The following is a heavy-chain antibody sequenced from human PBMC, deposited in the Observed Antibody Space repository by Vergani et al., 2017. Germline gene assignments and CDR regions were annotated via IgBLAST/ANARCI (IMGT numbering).Heavy chain of an antibody. J-gene: IGHJ4*02. Sequence: QLQLQESGPGLVKPSETLSLTCTVSGGSISSSSYYWGWIRQPPGKGLEWIGSIYYSGSTYYNPSLKSRVTISVDTSKNQFSLKLSSVTAADTAVYYCARHFSGEQLQVDYWGQGTLVTVSS. CDR1: GGSISSSSYY. V-gene: IGHV4-39*01. CDR3: ARHFSGEQLQVDY. D-gene: IGHD6-13*01. CDR2: IYYSGST.